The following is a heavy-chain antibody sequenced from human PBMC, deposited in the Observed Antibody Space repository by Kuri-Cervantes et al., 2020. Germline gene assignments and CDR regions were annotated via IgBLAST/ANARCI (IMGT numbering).Heavy chain of an antibody. J-gene: IGHJ4*02. Sequence: GGSLRLSCTASEFTLSSFAMHWVRQAPGRGLEWVAAISSDESHIYYADSVKGRFTISRDSSKNTLYLQMDSLRAEDTAVYYCARGLWFGELPFDYWGQGTLVTVSS. CDR3: ARGLWFGELPFDY. CDR2: ISSDESHI. CDR1: EFTLSSFA. V-gene: IGHV3-30*01. D-gene: IGHD3-10*01.